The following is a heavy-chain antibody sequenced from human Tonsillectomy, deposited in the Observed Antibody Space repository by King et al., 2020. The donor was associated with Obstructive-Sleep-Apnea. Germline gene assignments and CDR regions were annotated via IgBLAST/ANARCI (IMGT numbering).Heavy chain of an antibody. CDR1: GGSISSSSYY. CDR3: ARAQGYGDYVWFDP. D-gene: IGHD4-17*01. CDR2: IYYSGST. Sequence: QLQESGPGLVKPSETLSLTCTVSGGSISSSSYYWGWIRQPPGKGLEWIGSIYYSGSTYYNPSLKSRVTISVDTSKNQFSLKLSSVTAADTAVYYCARAQGYGDYVWFDPWGQGTLVTVSS. V-gene: IGHV4-39*07. J-gene: IGHJ5*02.